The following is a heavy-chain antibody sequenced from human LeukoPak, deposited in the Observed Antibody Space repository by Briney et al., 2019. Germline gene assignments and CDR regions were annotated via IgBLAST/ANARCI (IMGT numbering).Heavy chain of an antibody. CDR3: ARVGAYTDYAPDY. J-gene: IGHJ4*02. CDR2: IYSGGST. Sequence: GGSLRLSCAASGFTVSTNYMSWVRQAPGKGLEWVSVIYSGGSTYYADSVKGRFTISRDSAKNSLYLQMSSLRAEDTAVYYCARVGAYTDYAPDYGGQGTLVTVSS. D-gene: IGHD4-17*01. CDR1: GFTVSTNY. V-gene: IGHV3-53*01.